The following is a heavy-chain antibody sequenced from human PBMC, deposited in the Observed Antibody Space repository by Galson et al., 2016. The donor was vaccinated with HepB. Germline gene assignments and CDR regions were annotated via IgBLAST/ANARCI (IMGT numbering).Heavy chain of an antibody. CDR3: AKGQHAVMVTKYYDSSGPFDQ. V-gene: IGHV3-23*01. D-gene: IGHD3-22*01. CDR1: GFSLSNYD. CDR2: FGFIGGGT. Sequence: SLRLSCAASGFSLSNYDMTWLRQAPGKGLEWVSSFGFIGGGTTYADSVKGRFSISRDTSTNTLFLQMNSLRAEDTAVYYCAKGQHAVMVTKYYDSSGPFDQWGQGTLVTVSS. J-gene: IGHJ4*02.